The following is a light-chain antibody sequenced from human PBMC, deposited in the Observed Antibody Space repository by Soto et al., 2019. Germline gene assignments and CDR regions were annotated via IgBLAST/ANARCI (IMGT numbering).Light chain of an antibody. J-gene: IGKJ5*01. CDR1: QTVSSSC. V-gene: IGKV3-20*01. CDR3: QHYDNSAALT. CDR2: GVS. Sequence: EIVLTQSPGTLSLSPGESATLFCRASQTVSSSCLAWYQQKPGQAPRLLIYGVSSGATGIPDRFSGSGSGTDFTLTISRLQPEDFAVYYCQHYDNSAALTFGGGTRLEIK.